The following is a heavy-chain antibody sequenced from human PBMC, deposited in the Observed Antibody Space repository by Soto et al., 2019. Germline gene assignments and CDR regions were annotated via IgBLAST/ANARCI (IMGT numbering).Heavy chain of an antibody. CDR2: ISYDGSNK. D-gene: IGHD6-13*01. CDR3: ARLGGTQQLVPFDY. Sequence: QVQLVESGGGVVQPGRSLRLSCAASGFTFSSYAMHWVRQAPGKGLEWVAVISYDGSNKYYADSVKGRFTISRDNSKNTLYLQMNSLRAEDTAVYYWARLGGTQQLVPFDYWGQGTLVTVSS. V-gene: IGHV3-30-3*01. J-gene: IGHJ4*02. CDR1: GFTFSSYA.